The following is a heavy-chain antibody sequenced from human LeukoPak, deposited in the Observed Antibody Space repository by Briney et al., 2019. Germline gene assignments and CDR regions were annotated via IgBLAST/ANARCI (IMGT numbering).Heavy chain of an antibody. Sequence: ASVKVSCKASGYTFTGYYMHWVRQAPGQGLEWMGWINPNSGGTNYAQKFQGRVTMTRDTSISTAYMELSRLRSDDTAVYYCAREGSSSSLDISEYWGQGTLVTVSS. J-gene: IGHJ4*02. D-gene: IGHD6-6*01. CDR2: INPNSGGT. CDR1: GYTFTGYY. CDR3: AREGSSSSLDISEY. V-gene: IGHV1-2*02.